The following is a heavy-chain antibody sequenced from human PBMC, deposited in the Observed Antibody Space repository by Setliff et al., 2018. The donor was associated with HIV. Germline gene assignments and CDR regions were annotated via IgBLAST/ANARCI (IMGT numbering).Heavy chain of an antibody. V-gene: IGHV1-69*13. CDR1: GGSFSNYA. Sequence: SVKVSCKTSGGSFSNYAISWVRQAPGQGLEWVGGIIPSFDTPVYAQKFQDKVTITADESTNIAYMELRSLTSEDTALYYCAREGDYYDSRGPQRFFQHWGQGTVVTVSS. CDR3: AREGDYYDSRGPQRFFQH. J-gene: IGHJ1*01. CDR2: IIPSFDTP. D-gene: IGHD3-22*01.